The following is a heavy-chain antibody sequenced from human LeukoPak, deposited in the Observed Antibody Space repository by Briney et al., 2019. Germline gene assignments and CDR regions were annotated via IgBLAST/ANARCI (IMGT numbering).Heavy chain of an antibody. V-gene: IGHV3-13*01. Sequence: GGSLRLSCAASGFTFSTYDFHWVRQVTGRGLQWVSAIGAGFDTYYQDSVRGRFTISRENAKNSLYLQMNSLTVGDTAVYYCAREDSTRSGVRELDYWGQGILVTVSS. CDR3: AREDSTRSGVRELDY. CDR2: IGAGFDT. CDR1: GFTFSTYD. J-gene: IGHJ4*02. D-gene: IGHD3-10*01.